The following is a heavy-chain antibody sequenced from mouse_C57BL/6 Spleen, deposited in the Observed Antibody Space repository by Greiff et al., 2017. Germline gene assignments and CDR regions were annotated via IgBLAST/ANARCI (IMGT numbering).Heavy chain of an antibody. CDR2: IDPSDSYT. D-gene: IGHD1-1*01. J-gene: IGHJ1*03. CDR1: GYTFTSYW. Sequence: QVQLQQPGAELVMPGASVKLSCKASGYTFTSYWMHWVKQRPGQGLEWIGEIDPSDSYTNYNQKFKGKSTLTVDKSSSTTYMQLSSLTSEDSAVYYCARRELLRDWYFDVWGTGTTVTVSS. V-gene: IGHV1-69*01. CDR3: ARRELLRDWYFDV.